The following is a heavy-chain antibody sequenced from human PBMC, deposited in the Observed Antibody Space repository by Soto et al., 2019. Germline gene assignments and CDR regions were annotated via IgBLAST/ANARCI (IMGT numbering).Heavy chain of an antibody. Sequence: SQTLSLTCTVSDYHIRTNTYYWSLIRQPPGKGLEWIGYIYYSGSTYYSPSLKSRLTISLDTSRNQFSLRLSSVTAAVTAVYYCGRDPGSYDFDYWRQGALVIV. CDR1: DYHIRTNTYY. V-gene: IGHV4-30-4*08. CDR3: GRDPGSYDFDY. D-gene: IGHD3-10*01. CDR2: IYYSGST. J-gene: IGHJ4*02.